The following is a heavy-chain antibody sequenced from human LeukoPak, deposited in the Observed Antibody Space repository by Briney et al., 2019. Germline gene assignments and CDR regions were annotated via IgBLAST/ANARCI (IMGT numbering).Heavy chain of an antibody. V-gene: IGHV3-23*01. CDR3: AKDWWVGEN. D-gene: IGHD2-15*01. Sequence: GGSLRLSCEASGFTFSSYAMSWVRQAPGKGLEWVSAISGSGGSTYYADSVKGRFTITRDNSKNTLYLQMNSLSAEDTAVYYCAKDWWVGENWGQGTLVTVSS. CDR1: GFTFSSYA. CDR2: ISGSGGST. J-gene: IGHJ4*02.